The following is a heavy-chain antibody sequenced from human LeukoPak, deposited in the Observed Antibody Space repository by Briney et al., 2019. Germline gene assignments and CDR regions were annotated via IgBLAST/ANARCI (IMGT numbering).Heavy chain of an antibody. CDR2: IYTSGST. CDR3: ARVGETIFGVVRVY. CDR1: GGSISSYY. J-gene: IGHJ4*02. D-gene: IGHD3-3*01. V-gene: IGHV4-4*07. Sequence: SETLSLTCTVSGGSISSYYWSWIRQPAGKGLEWIGRIYTSGSTNYNPSLKSRVTISVDTSKNQFSLKLSSVTAADTAVYYCARVGETIFGVVRVYWGQGTLVTVSS.